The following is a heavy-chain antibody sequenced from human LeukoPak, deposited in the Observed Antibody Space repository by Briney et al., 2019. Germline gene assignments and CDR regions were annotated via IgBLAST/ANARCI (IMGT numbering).Heavy chain of an antibody. Sequence: ASVKVSCKASGYTFTSYYMHWVRQAPGQGLEWMGIINPSGGSTSYAQKFQGRVTMTRDTSTSTVYMELSSLRSEDTAVYYCAREYAAYYYDGDSYYYYGTDVWGQGTTVTVSS. V-gene: IGHV1-46*01. CDR2: INPSGGST. CDR1: GYTFTSYY. D-gene: IGHD3-22*01. CDR3: AREYAAYYYDGDSYYYYGTDV. J-gene: IGHJ6*02.